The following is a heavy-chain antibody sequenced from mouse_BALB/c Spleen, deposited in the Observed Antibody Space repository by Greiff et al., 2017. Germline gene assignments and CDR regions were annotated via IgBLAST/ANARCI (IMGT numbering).Heavy chain of an antibody. Sequence: EVMLVESGAELVKPGASVKLSCTASGFNIKDTYMHWVKQRPEQGLEWIGRIDPANGNTKYDPKFQGKATITADTSSNTAYLQLSSLTSEDTAVYYCAGDYYGSLFAYWGQGTLVTVSA. CDR3: AGDYYGSLFAY. V-gene: IGHV14-3*02. CDR1: GFNIKDTY. D-gene: IGHD1-1*01. CDR2: IDPANGNT. J-gene: IGHJ3*01.